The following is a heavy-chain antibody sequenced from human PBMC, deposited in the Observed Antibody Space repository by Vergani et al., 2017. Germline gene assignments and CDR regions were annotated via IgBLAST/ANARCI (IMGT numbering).Heavy chain of an antibody. Sequence: QVQLVESGGGVVQPGRSLRLSCAASGVSFSSYGMHWVRQAPGKGLEWVALISYDGSDKSYADSVAGRFTISRDNSKNTLYLQMNSLRPEDTAVYYCAKDRAGGSRSSRWFDPWGQGTLVTVSS. V-gene: IGHV3-30*18. CDR3: AKDRAGGSRSSRWFDP. CDR1: GVSFSSYG. D-gene: IGHD2-15*01. CDR2: ISYDGSDK. J-gene: IGHJ5*02.